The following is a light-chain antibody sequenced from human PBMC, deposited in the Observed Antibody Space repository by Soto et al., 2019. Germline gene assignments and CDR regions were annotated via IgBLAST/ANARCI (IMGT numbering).Light chain of an antibody. V-gene: IGKV1-9*01. CDR3: QQLNTYLWT. Sequence: DIHLTQSPSFLSASVGDRVAITCRASQGINSYLAWYQQKPGKAPRLLIYATSTLQSGVPSRFSGSGSGTEFTLTITGLQPEDFATYYCQQLNTYLWTFGQGTKVDIK. CDR2: ATS. CDR1: QGINSY. J-gene: IGKJ1*01.